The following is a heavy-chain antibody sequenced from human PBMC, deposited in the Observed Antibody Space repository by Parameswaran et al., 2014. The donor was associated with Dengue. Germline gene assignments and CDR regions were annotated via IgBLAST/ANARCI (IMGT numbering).Heavy chain of an antibody. Sequence: VRQMPGKGLEWMGIIYPGDSDTRYSPSFQGQVTISADKSISTAYLQWSSLKASDTAMYYCARLEVLRYFDWLSSMDVWGQGTTVTVSS. CDR2: IYPGDSDT. CDR3: ARLEVLRYFDWLSSMDV. D-gene: IGHD3-9*01. V-gene: IGHV5-51*01. J-gene: IGHJ6*02.